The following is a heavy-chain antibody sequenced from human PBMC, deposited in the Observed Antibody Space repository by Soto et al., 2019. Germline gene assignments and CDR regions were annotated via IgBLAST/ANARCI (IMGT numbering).Heavy chain of an antibody. CDR2: VTYSGGP. CDR3: ARDGPGDSGFLNPTFYYYYYGMDV. Sequence: SETLSLTCTVSGGSISTYYWSWIRQPPGKGLEWIGYVTYSGGPTYNPSLKSRVTISVDTSKKFSLNLTSVTAADTAVYYCARDGPGDSGFLNPTFYYYYYGMDVWGQGTTVTVSS. V-gene: IGHV4-59*01. D-gene: IGHD5-12*01. J-gene: IGHJ6*02. CDR1: GGSISTYY.